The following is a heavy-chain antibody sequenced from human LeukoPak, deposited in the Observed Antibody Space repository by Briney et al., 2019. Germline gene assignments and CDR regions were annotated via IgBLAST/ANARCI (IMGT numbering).Heavy chain of an antibody. Sequence: ASVKVSCKAFGYTFTGYYMHWVRQAPGQGLEWMGWINPNSGGTNYAQKFQGRVTMTRDTSISTAYMELSRLRSDDTAVYYCARDFWSGYYFLDYWGQGTLVTVSS. CDR1: GYTFTGYY. V-gene: IGHV1-2*02. D-gene: IGHD3-3*01. J-gene: IGHJ4*02. CDR2: INPNSGGT. CDR3: ARDFWSGYYFLDY.